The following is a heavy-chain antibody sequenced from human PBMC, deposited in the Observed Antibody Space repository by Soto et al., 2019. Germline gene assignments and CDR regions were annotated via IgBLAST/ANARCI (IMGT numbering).Heavy chain of an antibody. CDR2: ISWNSGSI. CDR3: AKVHSWYSGFDY. V-gene: IGHV3-9*01. D-gene: IGHD6-13*01. Sequence: PGGSLRLSCAASGFTFDDYAMHWVRQAPGKGLEWVSGISWNSGSIGYADSVKGRFTISRDNAKNSLYLQMNSLRAEDTALYYCAKVHSWYSGFDYWGQGTLVTVSS. CDR1: GFTFDDYA. J-gene: IGHJ4*02.